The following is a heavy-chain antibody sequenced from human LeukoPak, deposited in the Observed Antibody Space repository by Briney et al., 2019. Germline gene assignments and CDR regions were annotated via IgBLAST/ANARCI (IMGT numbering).Heavy chain of an antibody. CDR2: FDPEDGET. D-gene: IGHD6-13*01. CDR1: GYTLTELS. J-gene: IGHJ3*02. Sequence: ASVTVSCKVSGYTLTELSMHWVRQAPGKGLEWMGGFDPEDGETIYAQKFQGRVTMTEDTSTNTAYMELSSLRSEDTAVYYCATGLAQQLVGDAFDIWGQGTMVTVSS. CDR3: ATGLAQQLVGDAFDI. V-gene: IGHV1-24*01.